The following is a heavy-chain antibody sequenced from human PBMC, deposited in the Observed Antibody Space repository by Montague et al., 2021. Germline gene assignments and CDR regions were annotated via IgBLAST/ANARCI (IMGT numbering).Heavy chain of an antibody. V-gene: IGHV3-48*02. D-gene: IGHD3-3*01. J-gene: IGHJ6*03. CDR3: ARELQGATIFGVDHFYYYMDV. Sequence: SLRLSCAASGFTFKYSMNWVRQAPGKGLEWVSHISGSGTGVYYADSVKGRFTVSRDNAKNSLYLEMSSLRDEDTAVYFCARELQGATIFGVDHFYYYMDVWGKGTTVTVSS. CDR1: GFTFKYS. CDR2: ISGSGTGV.